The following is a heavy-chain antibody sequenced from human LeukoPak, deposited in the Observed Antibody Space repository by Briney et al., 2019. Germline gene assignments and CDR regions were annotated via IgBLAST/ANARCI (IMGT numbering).Heavy chain of an antibody. CDR3: ARTRGNAFDI. CDR2: VNTDGDST. D-gene: IGHD3-10*01. Sequence: GGSMRLSCASSGFDFSDYWMHWVRQAPAKGPVWVSRVNTDGDSTIYADFVEGRFTISRDNAKNTLYLRMRTLRAEDTAVYYCARTRGNAFDIWGLGTLVTVSS. V-gene: IGHV3-74*01. CDR1: GFDFSDYW. J-gene: IGHJ3*02.